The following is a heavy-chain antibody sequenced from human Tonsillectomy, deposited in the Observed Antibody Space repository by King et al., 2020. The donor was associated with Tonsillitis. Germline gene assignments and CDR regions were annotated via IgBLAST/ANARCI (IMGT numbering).Heavy chain of an antibody. CDR3: ARGEGVAATDYYYYMDV. CDR1: GGSFSDYY. D-gene: IGHD2-15*01. J-gene: IGHJ6*03. V-gene: IGHV4-34*01. Sequence: VQLQQWGAGLLKPSETLSLTCAVYGGSFSDYYWIWIRQPPGMGLEWIGEINHSGSTNYNPSLKSRVTILVDTSKNPFSLKLSSVTAADTAVYYCARGEGVAATDYYYYMDVWGKGTTVAVSS. CDR2: INHSGST.